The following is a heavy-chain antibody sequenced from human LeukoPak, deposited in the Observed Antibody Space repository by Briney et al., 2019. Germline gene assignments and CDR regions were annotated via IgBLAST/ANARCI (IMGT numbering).Heavy chain of an antibody. J-gene: IGHJ5*02. Sequence: ASVKVSCKASGYTFTNYGITWVRQAPGQGLEWMGWSSPYNGNTNYALKLQGGVTMTTDTSTSTAYMELRSLRSDDTAVYYCARGGLGYCSGGSCPPNWFDPWGQGTLVTVSS. D-gene: IGHD2-15*01. CDR3: ARGGLGYCSGGSCPPNWFDP. CDR1: GYTFTNYG. V-gene: IGHV1-18*01. CDR2: SSPYNGNT.